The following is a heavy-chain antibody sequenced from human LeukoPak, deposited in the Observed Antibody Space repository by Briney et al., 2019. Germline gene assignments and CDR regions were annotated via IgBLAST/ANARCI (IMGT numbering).Heavy chain of an antibody. V-gene: IGHV1-8*01. CDR2: MNPNSGNT. J-gene: IGHJ4*02. CDR1: GYTFTSYD. Sequence: ASVKVSCKASGYTFTSYDINWVRQATGQGLEWVGWMNPNSGNTYYAQRFQGRVTMTRDTSISTAYMEVSSLRSEDTAVYYCARGNIAVPGTPYYFEYWGQGTLVTVSS. D-gene: IGHD6-19*01. CDR3: ARGNIAVPGTPYYFEY.